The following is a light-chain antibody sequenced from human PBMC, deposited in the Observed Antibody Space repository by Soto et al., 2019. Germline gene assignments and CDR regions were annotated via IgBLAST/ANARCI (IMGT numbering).Light chain of an antibody. V-gene: IGKV1-5*03. CDR3: QQYYSYPPIT. CDR1: QTISSW. CDR2: KAS. J-gene: IGKJ5*01. Sequence: DIQMTQSPSTLSGSVGDRVTITCRASQTISSWLAWYQQKPGKAPKLLIYKASTLKSGVPSRFSGSGSGTDFTLTISCLQSEDFATYYCQQYYSYPPITFGQGTRLEIK.